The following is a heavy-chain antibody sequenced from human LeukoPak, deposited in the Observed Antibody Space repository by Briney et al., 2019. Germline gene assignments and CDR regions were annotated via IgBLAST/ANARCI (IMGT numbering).Heavy chain of an antibody. CDR2: ISGSGGST. D-gene: IGHD1-26*01. V-gene: IGHV3-23*01. CDR3: AKWSGRYHPTDDYYYGMDV. Sequence: GGSLRLSCAASGFTFSSYAMRWVRQAPGKGLEWVSAISGSGGSTYYADSVKGRFTISRDNSKNTLYLQMNSLRAEDTAVYYCAKWSGRYHPTDDYYYGMDVWGQGTTVTVSS. J-gene: IGHJ6*02. CDR1: GFTFSSYA.